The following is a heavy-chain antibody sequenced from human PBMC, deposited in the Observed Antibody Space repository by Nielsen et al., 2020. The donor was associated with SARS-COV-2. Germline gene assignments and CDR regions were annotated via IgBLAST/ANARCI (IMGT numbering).Heavy chain of an antibody. J-gene: IGHJ6*02. D-gene: IGHD3-10*01. CDR2: IYYSGST. V-gene: IGHV4-31*02. Sequence: VRQMPGKGLEWIGYIYYSGSTNYNPSLKSRVTISVDTSKSQFSLNLSSVTAADTAVYYCARHRIAMVGGVSGVSGLDVWGPGTTVTVSS. CDR3: ARHRIAMVGGVSGVSGLDV.